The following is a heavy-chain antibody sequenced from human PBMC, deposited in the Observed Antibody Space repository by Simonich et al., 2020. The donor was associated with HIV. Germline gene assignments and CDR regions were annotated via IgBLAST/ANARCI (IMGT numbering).Heavy chain of an antibody. J-gene: IGHJ4*02. V-gene: IGHV3-33*01. D-gene: IGHD3-22*01. CDR3: ARDNDGTSHYSQFDY. Sequence: QVQLVESGGGVVQPGRSLRLSCAASGFAFSGYGMHWVRRAPCKGFGLVAVFWYYGHRKYYADSVSGRFTISRDNSLNTVYLQMNTLRAEDTAVYYCARDNDGTSHYSQFDYWGQGTLVTVSS. CDR2: FWYYGHRK. CDR1: GFAFSGYG.